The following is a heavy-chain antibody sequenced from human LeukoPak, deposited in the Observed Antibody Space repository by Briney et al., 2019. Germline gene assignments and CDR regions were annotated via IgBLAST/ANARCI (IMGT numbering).Heavy chain of an antibody. V-gene: IGHV4-4*07. J-gene: IGHJ4*02. CDR1: DDSIGDYY. CDR3: ARDTSSVPGQGRTGYFDY. D-gene: IGHD3/OR15-3a*01. CDR2: VHLSGKR. Sequence: SETLSLTCTVSDDSIGDYYWSWIRQSAGKGLEWIGRVHLSGKRDYNPSLKSRVDMSVDTSKRQISLKLGSVTAADTAVYYCARDTSSVPGQGRTGYFDYWGQGTLVTVSS.